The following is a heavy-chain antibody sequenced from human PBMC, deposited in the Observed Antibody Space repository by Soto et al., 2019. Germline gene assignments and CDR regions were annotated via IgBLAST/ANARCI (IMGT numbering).Heavy chain of an antibody. CDR1: GGSFSGYY. CDR2: INHSGST. D-gene: IGHD6-13*01. V-gene: IGHV4-34*01. Sequence: PSETLSLTCAVYGGSFSGYYWSWIRQPPGKGLEWIGEINHSGSTNYNPSLKSRVTISVDTSKNQFSLKLSSVTAADTAVYYCARIGSWYLYPTSNWFDPWGQGTLVTVSS. J-gene: IGHJ5*02. CDR3: ARIGSWYLYPTSNWFDP.